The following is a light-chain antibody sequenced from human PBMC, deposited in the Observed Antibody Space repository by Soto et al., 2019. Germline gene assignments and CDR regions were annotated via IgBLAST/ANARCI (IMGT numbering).Light chain of an antibody. CDR2: GAS. V-gene: IGKV1-39*01. Sequence: DSQMTESRSSLSASVRDRVTITCRASQSISGSLNWYQQKPGKAPKLLIYGASTLQSGVPSRFSGSGSGTDYTLTISSLQSEDFAVYYCQQYNNWPPITFGQGTRLEIK. CDR3: QQYNNWPPIT. CDR1: QSISGS. J-gene: IGKJ5*01.